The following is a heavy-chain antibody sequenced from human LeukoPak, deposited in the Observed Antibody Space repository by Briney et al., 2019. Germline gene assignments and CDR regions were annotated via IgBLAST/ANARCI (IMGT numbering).Heavy chain of an antibody. Sequence: PSETLSLTCTVSGGSISSSNYYWGWIRQPPGKGLEWIGSIYYSGSTYYNPSLKSRVTISVDTSKNQFSLKLSSVTAADTAVYYCARRGYYYDSSGYFDWYFDLWGRGTLVTVSS. CDR1: GGSISSSNYY. CDR3: ARRGYYYDSSGYFDWYFDL. CDR2: IYYSGST. V-gene: IGHV4-39*01. D-gene: IGHD3-22*01. J-gene: IGHJ2*01.